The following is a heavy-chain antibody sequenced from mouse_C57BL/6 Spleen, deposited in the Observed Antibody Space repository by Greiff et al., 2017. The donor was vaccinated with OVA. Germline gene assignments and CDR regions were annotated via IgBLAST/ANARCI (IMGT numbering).Heavy chain of an antibody. J-gene: IGHJ1*03. CDR2: IDPENGDT. D-gene: IGHD2-4*01. Sequence: VQLQQSGAELVRPGASVKLSCTASGFNIKDDYMHWVKQRPEQGLEWIGWIDPENGDTEYASKFQGKATITADTSSNTAYLQLSSLTSEDTAVDYCSTGITTVYWYFDVWGTGTTVTVSS. V-gene: IGHV14-4*01. CDR3: STGITTVYWYFDV. CDR1: GFNIKDDY.